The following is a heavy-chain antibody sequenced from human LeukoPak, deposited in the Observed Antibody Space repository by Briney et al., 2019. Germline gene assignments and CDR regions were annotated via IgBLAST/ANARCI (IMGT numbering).Heavy chain of an antibody. CDR3: ARFGKGTYYYGSGSYPDNWFDP. CDR1: GGSISSHY. CDR2: IYYSGST. V-gene: IGHV4-59*11. J-gene: IGHJ5*02. Sequence: PSETLSLTCTVSGGSISSHYWSWIRQPPGKGLEWIGYIYYSGSTNYNPSLKSRVTISVDTSKNQFSLKLSSVTAADTAVYYCARFGKGTYYYGSGSYPDNWFDPWGPGTLVTVSS. D-gene: IGHD3-10*01.